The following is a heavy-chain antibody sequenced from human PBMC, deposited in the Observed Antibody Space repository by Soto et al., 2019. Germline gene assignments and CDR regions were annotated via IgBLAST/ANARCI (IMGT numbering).Heavy chain of an antibody. CDR3: ARGTTVETENY. Sequence: QVQLVQSGAEVKKPGASVRVSCKASGYTFTSYGIRWVRQAPGQGLVWMGWISAYNGNTNYAQKRQGRVTMTTDTSKSTAQIERMSLRSDDTAVYYCARGTTVETENYWGQATLVTVSS. D-gene: IGHD4-17*01. V-gene: IGHV1-18*01. CDR1: GYTFTSYG. CDR2: ISAYNGNT. J-gene: IGHJ4*02.